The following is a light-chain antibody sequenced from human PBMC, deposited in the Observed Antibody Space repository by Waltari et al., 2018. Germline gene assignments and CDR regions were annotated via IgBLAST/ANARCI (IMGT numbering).Light chain of an antibody. CDR2: SAS. J-gene: IGKJ2*01. V-gene: IGKV1-9*01. CDR1: QGISNY. CDR3: QQLHSPGYT. Sequence: IQLTQSPSSLSASVGDRVPITCRASQGISNYLAWYQQKPGKVPKLLIHSASTLHSGVPSRFSGSGSGTDFTLTISSLQPEDFATYYCQQLHSPGYTFGQGTKLEIK.